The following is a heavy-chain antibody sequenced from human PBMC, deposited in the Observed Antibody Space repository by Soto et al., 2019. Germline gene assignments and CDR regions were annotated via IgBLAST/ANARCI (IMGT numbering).Heavy chain of an antibody. D-gene: IGHD3-10*01. V-gene: IGHV1-2*02. CDR1: GYTFTGYY. J-gene: IGHJ3*02. CDR2: INPNSGGT. CDR3: ARLAGITMVRGDAFDI. Sequence: ASVKDSCKASGYTFTGYYMHWVRQAPGQGLEWMGWINPNSGGTNYAQKFQGRVTMTRDTSISTAYMELSRLRSDDTAVYYCARLAGITMVRGDAFDIWGQGTMVTVSS.